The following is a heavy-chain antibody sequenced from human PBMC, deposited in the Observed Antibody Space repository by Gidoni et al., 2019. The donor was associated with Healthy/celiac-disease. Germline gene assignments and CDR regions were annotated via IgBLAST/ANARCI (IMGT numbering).Heavy chain of an antibody. D-gene: IGHD3-10*01. CDR1: GFTFSSYW. Sequence: EVQLVESGGGLVQPGGSLRLSCAASGFTFSSYWMIRVSQAPGKGLEWVANIKQDGSEKYYVDSVKGRFTISRDNAKNSLYLQMNSLRAEDTAVYYCARVPAYYYGSGSYYNEYYYYGMDVWGQGTTVTVSS. CDR2: IKQDGSEK. CDR3: ARVPAYYYGSGSYYNEYYYYGMDV. V-gene: IGHV3-7*05. J-gene: IGHJ6*02.